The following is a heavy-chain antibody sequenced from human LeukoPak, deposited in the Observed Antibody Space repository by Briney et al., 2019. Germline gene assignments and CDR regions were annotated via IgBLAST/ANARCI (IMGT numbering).Heavy chain of an antibody. J-gene: IGHJ4*02. V-gene: IGHV4-59*08. Sequence: PSETLSLTCTVSGGSISSYYWSWIRQPPGKGLEWIGYIYYSGSTNYNPSLKSRVTISVGTSKNQFSLKLSSVTAADTAVYYCARSLGHYYDFWSGYYYPDWGQGTLVTVSS. CDR2: IYYSGST. D-gene: IGHD3-3*01. CDR3: ARSLGHYYDFWSGYYYPD. CDR1: GGSISSYY.